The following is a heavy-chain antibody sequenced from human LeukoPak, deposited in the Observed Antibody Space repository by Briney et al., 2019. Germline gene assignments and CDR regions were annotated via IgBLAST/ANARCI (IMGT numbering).Heavy chain of an antibody. CDR1: GGSISSSSYY. CDR2: IYYSGST. V-gene: IGHV4-39*01. Sequence: SETLSLTCTVSGGSISSSSYYWGWIRQPPGKGLEWIGSIYYSGSTYYNPSLESRVTISVDTSKNQFSLKLSSVTAADTAVYYCARSLEYGGNSPPFPDYWGQGTLVTVSS. CDR3: ARSLEYGGNSPPFPDY. J-gene: IGHJ4*02. D-gene: IGHD4-23*01.